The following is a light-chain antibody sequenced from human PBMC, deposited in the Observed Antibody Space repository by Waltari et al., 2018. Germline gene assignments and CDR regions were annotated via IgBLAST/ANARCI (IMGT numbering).Light chain of an antibody. J-gene: IGKJ3*01. CDR3: HQYYTSPFT. V-gene: IGKV4-1*01. CDR2: WAS. CDR1: QSVLYSSNNKNY. Sequence: DIVMTQSPDSLAVSLGERATINCKSSQSVLYSSNNKNYLAWYQQKPGQPPKLLIYWASTRESGFPDRFSGSGSGTDFTLTISSLQAEDVAVYSCHQYYTSPFTFGPGTKVDIK.